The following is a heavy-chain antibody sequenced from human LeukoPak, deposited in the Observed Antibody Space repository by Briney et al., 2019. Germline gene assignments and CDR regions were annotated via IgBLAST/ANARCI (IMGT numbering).Heavy chain of an antibody. V-gene: IGHV7-4-1*02. Sequence: ASVKVSCKASGYTFTSYAMNWVRQAPGQGLEWMGWINTNTGNPTYAQGFTGRFVFSLDTSVSTAYLQISSLKAEDTAVYYCARGSSGYYYYYYYMDVWGKGTTVTVSS. CDR2: INTNTGNP. D-gene: IGHD6-19*01. CDR1: GYTFTSYA. CDR3: ARGSSGYYYYYYYMDV. J-gene: IGHJ6*03.